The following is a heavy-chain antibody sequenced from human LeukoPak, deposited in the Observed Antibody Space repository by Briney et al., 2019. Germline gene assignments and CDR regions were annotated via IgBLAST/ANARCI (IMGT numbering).Heavy chain of an antibody. Sequence: PGGSLRLSCAASGFTFSSYEMNWVRQAPGKGLEWVSYISSSGSTIYYADSVKGRFTISRDNAKNSLYLQMNSLRAEDTAVYYCAGIFTMVRRLYYMDVWGKGTTVTVSS. J-gene: IGHJ6*03. CDR2: ISSSGSTI. D-gene: IGHD3-10*01. CDR1: GFTFSSYE. V-gene: IGHV3-48*03. CDR3: AGIFTMVRRLYYMDV.